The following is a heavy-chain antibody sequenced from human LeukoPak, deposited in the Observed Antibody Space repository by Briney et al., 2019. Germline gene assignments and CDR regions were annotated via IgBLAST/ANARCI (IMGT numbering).Heavy chain of an antibody. V-gene: IGHV4-39*01. D-gene: IGHD6-13*01. CDR3: ARIGIAAAELDP. J-gene: IGHJ5*02. Sequence: PETLSLTCTVSGGSISSSSYYWGWIRQPPGKGLEWIGSIYYSGSTYYNPSLKSRVTISVDTSKNQFSLKLSSVTAADTAVYYCARIGIAAAELDPWGQGTLVTVSP. CDR2: IYYSGST. CDR1: GGSISSSSYY.